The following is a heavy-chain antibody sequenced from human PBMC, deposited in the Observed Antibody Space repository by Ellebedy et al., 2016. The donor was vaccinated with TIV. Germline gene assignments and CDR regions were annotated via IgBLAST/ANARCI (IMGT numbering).Heavy chain of an antibody. CDR3: AKSLYYGDSASYVFDY. D-gene: IGHD4-17*01. CDR1: GFTFSNFN. Sequence: GESLKISCSASGFTFSNFNMNWVRQAPGKGLEWVSAISGSGGSTYYADFVRGRFTISRDNSKNTLYLQMNSLRAEDTAVYYCAKSLYYGDSASYVFDYWGLGTLVTVSS. CDR2: ISGSGGST. J-gene: IGHJ4*02. V-gene: IGHV3-23*01.